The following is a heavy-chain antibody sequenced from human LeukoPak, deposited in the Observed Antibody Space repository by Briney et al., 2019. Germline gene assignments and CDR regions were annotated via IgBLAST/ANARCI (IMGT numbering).Heavy chain of an antibody. D-gene: IGHD1-26*01. CDR3: AREAVGYFDL. V-gene: IGHV3-13*04. CDR2: IGTTGET. Sequence: GGSLRLSCAASGFTFSSYDMHWVRQVPGKGLEWVSGIGTTGETDYPGSVKGRFTISRENVKNSLHLQMNSLRAGDTAVYYCAREAVGYFDLWGRGTPVTVSS. CDR1: GFTFSSYD. J-gene: IGHJ2*01.